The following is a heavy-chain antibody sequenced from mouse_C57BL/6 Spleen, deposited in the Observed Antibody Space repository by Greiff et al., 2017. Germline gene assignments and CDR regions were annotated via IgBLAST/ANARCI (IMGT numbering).Heavy chain of an antibody. CDR3: ARSEYYGSSDEAY. V-gene: IGHV1-82*01. Sequence: VQLQQSGPELVTPGASVKISCKASGYAFSSSWMTWVKQRPGTGLEWIGRIYPGDGDTNYHWTFKGKATPTADQSPSPAYMQLSSLTSEDYAVYCCARSEYYGSSDEAYWGQGTLVTVSA. D-gene: IGHD1-1*01. CDR1: GYAFSSSW. J-gene: IGHJ3*01. CDR2: IYPGDGDT.